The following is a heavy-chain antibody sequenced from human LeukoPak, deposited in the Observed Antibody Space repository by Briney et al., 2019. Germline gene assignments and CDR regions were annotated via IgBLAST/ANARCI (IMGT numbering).Heavy chain of an antibody. V-gene: IGHV3-66*02. CDR3: ARERSTRDYYYYMEV. D-gene: IGHD2-2*01. CDR2: IYSGGST. J-gene: IGHJ6*03. CDR1: GFTASSNY. Sequence: PGGSLRRSRAASGFTASSNYMSWVRHAPGKWLEWVSVIYSGGSTYYADSVKCRFTISRDNSKNTLYRQMNSLRAEDTAVYYCARERSTRDYYYYMEVWGKGTTVTVSS.